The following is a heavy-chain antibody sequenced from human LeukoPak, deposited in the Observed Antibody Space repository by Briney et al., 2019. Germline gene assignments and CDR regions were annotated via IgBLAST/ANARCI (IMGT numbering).Heavy chain of an antibody. D-gene: IGHD3-22*01. Sequence: ASVKVSCKASGYTFTSHGITWVRQAPGQGLEWMGWISAYNGNTNYAQKLQGRVTMTTDTSTSTAYMELRSLRSDDTAVYYCARADITMIVVVIPQFDPWGQGTLVTVSS. CDR2: ISAYNGNT. V-gene: IGHV1-18*01. J-gene: IGHJ5*02. CDR3: ARADITMIVVVIPQFDP. CDR1: GYTFTSHG.